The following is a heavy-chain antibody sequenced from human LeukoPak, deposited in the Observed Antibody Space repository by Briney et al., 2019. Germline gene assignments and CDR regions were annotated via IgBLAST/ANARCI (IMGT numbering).Heavy chain of an antibody. Sequence: GGSLRLSCAASGFTFSSYWMHWVRQAPGKGLVWVSRINSDGSSTSYADPVKGRFTISRDNAKNTLYLQMNSLRAEDTAVYYCAREARDGYNYYFDYWGQGTLVTVSS. CDR1: GFTFSSYW. CDR3: AREARDGYNYYFDY. V-gene: IGHV3-74*01. D-gene: IGHD5-24*01. CDR2: INSDGSST. J-gene: IGHJ4*02.